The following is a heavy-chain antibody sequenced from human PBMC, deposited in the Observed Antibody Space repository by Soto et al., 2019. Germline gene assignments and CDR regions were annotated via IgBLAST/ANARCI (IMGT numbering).Heavy chain of an antibody. Sequence: PSETLSLTCTVSGGSISSGGSYWGWIRQPPGKGLEWIGYIYYSGNTILNASLRSRVTLSVDTSKNQFSLNLSSVTAADTAVYYCVRYCSTTKCPFDYWGQGTLVTVSS. J-gene: IGHJ4*02. CDR2: IYYSGNT. D-gene: IGHD2-2*01. V-gene: IGHV4-30-4*01. CDR1: GGSISSGGSY. CDR3: VRYCSTTKCPFDY.